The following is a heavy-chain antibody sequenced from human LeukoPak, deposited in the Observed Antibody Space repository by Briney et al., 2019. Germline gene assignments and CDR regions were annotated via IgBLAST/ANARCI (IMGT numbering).Heavy chain of an antibody. V-gene: IGHV4-4*07. CDR3: ARDLSGCSSTSCYPYYYYMDV. CDR2: IYTSGST. J-gene: IGHJ6*03. Sequence: PSETLSLTCTVSGGSISSYYWSWIRQPPGKGLEWIGRIYTSGSTNYNPSLKSRVTMSVDTSKNQFSLQLSSVPAADTAVYYCARDLSGCSSTSCYPYYYYMDVWGKGTTVTISS. CDR1: GGSISSYY. D-gene: IGHD2-2*01.